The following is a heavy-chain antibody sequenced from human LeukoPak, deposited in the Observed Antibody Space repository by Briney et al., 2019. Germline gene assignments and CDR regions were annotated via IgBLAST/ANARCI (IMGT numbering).Heavy chain of an antibody. CDR3: ASPTSGITMVRGANAFDI. D-gene: IGHD3-10*01. V-gene: IGHV1-8*01. Sequence: ASVKVSCKASGYTFTSYDINWVRQAPGQGLEWMGWMNPNSGNTGYAQKFQGRVTMTRNTSISTAYMELSSLRSEDTAVYYCASPTSGITMVRGANAFDIWGQGTMVTVSS. J-gene: IGHJ3*02. CDR2: MNPNSGNT. CDR1: GYTFTSYD.